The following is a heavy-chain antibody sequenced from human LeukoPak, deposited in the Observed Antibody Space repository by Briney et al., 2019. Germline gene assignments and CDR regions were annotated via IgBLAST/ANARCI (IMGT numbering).Heavy chain of an antibody. CDR2: INPNSGGT. J-gene: IGHJ4*02. CDR1: GGTFSSYA. CDR3: ARTRSPYEPPDY. V-gene: IGHV1-2*02. D-gene: IGHD3-10*01. Sequence: GSSVKVSCKASGGTFSSYAISWVRQAPGQGLEWMGWINPNSGGTNYAQKFQGRVTMTRDTSISTAYMELSRLRSDDTAVYYCARTRSPYEPPDYWGQGTLVTVSS.